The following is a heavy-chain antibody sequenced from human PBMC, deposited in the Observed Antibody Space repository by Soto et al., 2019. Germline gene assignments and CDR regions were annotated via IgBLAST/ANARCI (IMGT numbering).Heavy chain of an antibody. J-gene: IGHJ4*02. Sequence: PSETLSLTCTVSGGSISSGDYYWSWIRQPPGKGLEWIGYIYYSGSTYYNPSLKSRVTISVDTSKNQFSLKLSSVTAADTAVYYCARSFNEYSSSTEYYFDYWGQGTLVTVSS. CDR2: IYYSGST. D-gene: IGHD6-6*01. CDR1: GGSISSGDYY. CDR3: ARSFNEYSSSTEYYFDY. V-gene: IGHV4-30-4*01.